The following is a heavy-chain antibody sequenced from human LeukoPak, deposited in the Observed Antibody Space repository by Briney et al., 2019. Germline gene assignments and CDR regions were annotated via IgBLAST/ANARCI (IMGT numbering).Heavy chain of an antibody. CDR3: ARVGWIAGLDY. CDR1: GFTFSSYS. CDR2: ISSSSSYI. J-gene: IGHJ4*01. V-gene: IGHV3-21*01. Sequence: GGCLRFSCAASGFTFSSYSMNWVRQAPGKGLEWVSSISSSSSYIYYADSVKGRFTISRDNAKNSLHLQMNSLRAEDTAVYYCARVGWIAGLDYWGQGTLVTVSS. D-gene: IGHD5-12*01.